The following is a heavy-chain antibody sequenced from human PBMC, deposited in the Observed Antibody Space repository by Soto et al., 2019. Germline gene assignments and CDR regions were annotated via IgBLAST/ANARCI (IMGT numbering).Heavy chain of an antibody. V-gene: IGHV1-3*01. CDR2: INAGNGNT. CDR1: GYTFTSYA. CDR3: AIGFRGGDADRFDP. J-gene: IGHJ5*02. Sequence: QVQLVQSGAEVKKPGASVKVSCKASGYTFTSYAMHWVRQAPGQRLEWMGWINAGNGNTKYSPKIQGRVTITRYTSASTAYMELSSLRSEDTAGYYCAIGFRGGDADRFDPWGQETLVTVSS. D-gene: IGHD2-21*02.